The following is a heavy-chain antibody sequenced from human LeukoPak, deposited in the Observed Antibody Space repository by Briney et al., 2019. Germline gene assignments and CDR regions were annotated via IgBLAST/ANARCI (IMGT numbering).Heavy chain of an antibody. J-gene: IGHJ5*02. CDR2: IHYSGST. D-gene: IGHD3-3*01. CDR1: GGSISSGGYY. V-gene: IGHV4-31*03. Sequence: SETLSLTCTVSGGSISSGGYYWSWIRQHPGTGLEWIGYIHYSGSTYYNPSLKSRVTISVDTSKNQFSLKLSSVTAADTAVYYCARDLNKESITIFGVVNHNWFDPWSQGTLVTVSS. CDR3: ARDLNKESITIFGVVNHNWFDP.